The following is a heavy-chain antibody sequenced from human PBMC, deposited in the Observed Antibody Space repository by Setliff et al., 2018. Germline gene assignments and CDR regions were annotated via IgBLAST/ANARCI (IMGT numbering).Heavy chain of an antibody. CDR2: IKGDGSEK. V-gene: IGHV3-7*03. CDR1: AFTFKNYW. Sequence: GGSLRLSCAASAFTFKNYWMSWVRQAPGKGLEWVANIKGDGSEKFYLDSAKGRFTISRDNAKNSLYLQMNSLRAEDTALYYCAKDRSRDYDDSSGYDHWGQGTLVTVSS. CDR3: AKDRSRDYDDSSGYDH. D-gene: IGHD3-22*01. J-gene: IGHJ4*02.